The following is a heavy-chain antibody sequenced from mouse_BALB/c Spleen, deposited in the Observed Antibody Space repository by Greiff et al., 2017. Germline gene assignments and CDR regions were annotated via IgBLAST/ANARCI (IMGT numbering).Heavy chain of an antibody. D-gene: IGHD2-12*01. CDR1: GFTFSSYT. CDR3: ARNYSFDY. V-gene: IGHV5-12-2*01. J-gene: IGHJ2*01. CDR2: ISNGGGST. Sequence: EVQRVESGGGLVQPGGSLKLSCAASGFTFSSYTMSWVRQTPEKRLEWVAYISNGGGSTYYPDTVKGRFTISRDNAKNTLYLQMSSLKSEDTAMYYCARNYSFDYWGQGTTLTVSS.